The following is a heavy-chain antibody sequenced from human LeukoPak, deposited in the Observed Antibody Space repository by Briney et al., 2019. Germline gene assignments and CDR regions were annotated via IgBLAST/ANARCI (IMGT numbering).Heavy chain of an antibody. D-gene: IGHD4-23*01. CDR1: GYTFTSYD. Sequence: GASVKVSCKASGYTFTSYDINWVRQATGQGLEWMGWMNPNSGNTGYAQKFQGRVTMTRNTSISTAYMELGSLRSEDTAVYYCARGREVVTRLDYWGQGTLVTVSS. V-gene: IGHV1-8*01. J-gene: IGHJ4*02. CDR3: ARGREVVTRLDY. CDR2: MNPNSGNT.